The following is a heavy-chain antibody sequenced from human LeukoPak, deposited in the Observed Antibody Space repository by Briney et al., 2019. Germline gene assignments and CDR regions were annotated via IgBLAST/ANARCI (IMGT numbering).Heavy chain of an antibody. CDR2: FYSSGST. Sequence: SQTLSLTCTVSGDSINSGIYYWNWIRQPAGKGLEWIGRFYSSGSTNYNPSLKSRVTISADTSKNQFSLKLNSLTTADTAVYYCTRGVGWLIDYWGQGILVTVSS. D-gene: IGHD3-16*01. CDR1: GDSINSGIYY. CDR3: TRGVGWLIDY. V-gene: IGHV4-61*02. J-gene: IGHJ4*02.